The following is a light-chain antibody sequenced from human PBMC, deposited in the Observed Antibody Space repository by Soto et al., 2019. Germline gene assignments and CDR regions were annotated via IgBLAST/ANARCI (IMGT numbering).Light chain of an antibody. CDR3: SSYTSSSTLYF. J-gene: IGLJ1*01. V-gene: IGLV2-14*01. CDR1: SSDVGGYNY. Sequence: QSALTQPASVSGSPGQSITISCTGTSSDVGGYNYVSWYQQHPGKAPKLMIYDVSNRPSGVSNRFSGSKSGNTASLTISGLQAEDEADYYCSSYTSSSTLYFFGTGTKLTV. CDR2: DVS.